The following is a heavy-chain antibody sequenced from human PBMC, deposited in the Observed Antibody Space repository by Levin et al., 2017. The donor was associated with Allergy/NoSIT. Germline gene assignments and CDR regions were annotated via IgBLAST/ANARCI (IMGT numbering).Heavy chain of an antibody. D-gene: IGHD2-15*01. J-gene: IGHJ5*02. CDR2: IYPGDSDT. CDR3: ARLSVVVVAATYTRPHFDP. CDR1: GYSFTSYW. Sequence: KVSCKGSGYSFTSYWIGWVRQMPGKGLEWMGIIYPGDSDTRYSPSFQGQVTISADKSISTAYLQWSSLKASDTAMYYCARLSVVVVAATYTRPHFDPWGQGTLVTVSS. V-gene: IGHV5-51*01.